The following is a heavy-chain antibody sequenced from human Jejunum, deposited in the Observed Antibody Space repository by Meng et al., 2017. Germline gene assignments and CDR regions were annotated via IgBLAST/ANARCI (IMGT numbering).Heavy chain of an antibody. CDR3: ARGAVDFDY. J-gene: IGHJ4*02. CDR2: IIPISGTT. V-gene: IGHV1-69*06. CDR1: GGTFTSYA. Sequence: GQLVQSGAEEKKPGSSVKVSCKTSGGTFTSYAITWVRQAPGQGLEWMGGIIPISGTTKYAQKLQGRVTITADTSTSTAYMELSSLTSEDTAVYYCARGAVDFDYWGQGTLVTVSS.